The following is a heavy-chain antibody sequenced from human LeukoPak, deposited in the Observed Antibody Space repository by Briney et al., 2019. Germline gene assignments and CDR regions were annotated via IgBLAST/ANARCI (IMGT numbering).Heavy chain of an antibody. D-gene: IGHD3-3*01. CDR2: ISGSGGST. V-gene: IGHV3-23*01. Sequence: GGSLRLSCAASGFTFSSYAMSWVRQAPGKVLEWVSAISGSGGSTYYADSVKGRFSISRDNSKNTLYLQMNSLRAEDMAVYYCAKVLYDGFWGGYFDYWGQRALVTVSS. J-gene: IGHJ4*02. CDR3: AKVLYDGFWGGYFDY. CDR1: GFTFSSYA.